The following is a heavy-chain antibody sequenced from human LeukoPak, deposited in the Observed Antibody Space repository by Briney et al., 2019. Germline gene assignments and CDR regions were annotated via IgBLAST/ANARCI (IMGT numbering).Heavy chain of an antibody. V-gene: IGHV1-18*01. CDR3: AREILGYCSGGSCYGWFDP. Sequence: ASVKVSCKASGYTSTSYGISWVRQAPGQGLEWMGWISAYNGNTNYAQKLQGRVTMTTDTSTSTAYMELRSLRSDDTAVYYCAREILGYCSGGSCYGWFDPWGQGTLVTVSS. CDR1: GYTSTSYG. CDR2: ISAYNGNT. D-gene: IGHD2-15*01. J-gene: IGHJ5*02.